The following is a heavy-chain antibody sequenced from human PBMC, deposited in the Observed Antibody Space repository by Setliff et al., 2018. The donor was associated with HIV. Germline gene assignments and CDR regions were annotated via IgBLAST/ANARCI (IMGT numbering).Heavy chain of an antibody. Sequence: GASVKVSCKASGYSSTSYGIAWVRQAPGQGLEWMGWISVYNGDTKYAQKLQDRVTMTIDTATRTAYMEVRSLRSDDTAVYYCAREPSGWYSKDNWFDPWGQGTLVTVS. J-gene: IGHJ5*02. CDR3: AREPSGWYSKDNWFDP. CDR1: GYSSTSYG. V-gene: IGHV1-18*01. D-gene: IGHD6-19*01. CDR2: ISVYNGDT.